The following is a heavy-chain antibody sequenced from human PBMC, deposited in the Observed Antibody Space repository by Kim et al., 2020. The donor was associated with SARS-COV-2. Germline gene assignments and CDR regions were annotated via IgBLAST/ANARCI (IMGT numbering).Heavy chain of an antibody. CDR1: GYTLTELS. V-gene: IGHV1-24*01. CDR3: ATSITIFGGFDP. D-gene: IGHD3-3*01. CDR2: FDPEDGET. J-gene: IGHJ5*02. Sequence: ASVKVSCKVSGYTLTELSMHWVRQAPGKGLEWMGVFDPEDGETIYAQKFQDRVTMTEDTSTDTAYMELSSLRSEDTAVYYCATSITIFGGFDPWGQGTLVTVSS.